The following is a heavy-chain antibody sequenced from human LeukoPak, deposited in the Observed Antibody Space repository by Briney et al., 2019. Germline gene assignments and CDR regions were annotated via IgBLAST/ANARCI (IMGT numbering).Heavy chain of an antibody. J-gene: IGHJ4*02. CDR1: GFTFCSYS. CDR3: ARAPSSGWFPFDY. V-gene: IGHV3-21*04. CDR2: ISSSSSHI. D-gene: IGHD6-19*01. Sequence: SGGSLRRSCAASGFTFCSYSMNWVRQAPGQGMEWCSSISSSSSHIYYADSVKGRFTISRDNAKNSLYLQMNSLRAEDTALYYCARAPSSGWFPFDYWGQGTLVTVSS.